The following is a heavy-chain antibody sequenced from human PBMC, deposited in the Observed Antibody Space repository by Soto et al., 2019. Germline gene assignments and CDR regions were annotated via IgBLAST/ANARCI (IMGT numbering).Heavy chain of an antibody. CDR1: GYTFTSYG. CDR2: ISACNGNT. D-gene: IGHD2-15*01. V-gene: IGHV1-18*01. J-gene: IGHJ6*02. CDR3: AREYSSVVPKLYYYYYGMDV. Sequence: ALVKVSCKASGYTFTSYGISWVRQAPGQGLEWMGWISACNGNTNYAQKLQGRVTMTTDTSTSTAYMELRSLRSDDTAVYYCAREYSSVVPKLYYYYYGMDVWGQGTTVTVSS.